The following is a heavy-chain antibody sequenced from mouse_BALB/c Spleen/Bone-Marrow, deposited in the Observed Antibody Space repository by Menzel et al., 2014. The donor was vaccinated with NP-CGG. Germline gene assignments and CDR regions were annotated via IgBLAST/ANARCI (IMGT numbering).Heavy chain of an antibody. J-gene: IGHJ2*01. V-gene: IGHV1S137*01. D-gene: IGHD1-1*01. CDR2: ISTYYGDA. CDR1: GYTFTDYA. Sequence: QVQLQQPGAELVRPGVSVKISCKGSGYTFTDYAMHWVKQSHAKSLEWIGVISTYYGDASYNQKFKGKATMTVDKSSSTAYMELARLTSEDSAIYYCARESIYYYGSTLDYWSQGTTLTVSS. CDR3: ARESIYYYGSTLDY.